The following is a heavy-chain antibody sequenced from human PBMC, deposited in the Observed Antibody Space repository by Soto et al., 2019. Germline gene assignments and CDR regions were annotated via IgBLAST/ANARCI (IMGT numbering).Heavy chain of an antibody. CDR3: AKSLGPITMVRGVIPHYYYGMDV. J-gene: IGHJ6*02. V-gene: IGHV3-23*01. D-gene: IGHD3-10*01. CDR1: GFTFSSYD. Sequence: EMQLLESGGGLVQPGGSLRLSCAASGFTFSSYDMSWVRQAPGKGLEWVSAIRGSGGSTYYADSVKGRITLSRDNSQNTLYLQMNSLRAEDTAVYYCAKSLGPITMVRGVIPHYYYGMDVWGQGTTVTVSS. CDR2: IRGSGGST.